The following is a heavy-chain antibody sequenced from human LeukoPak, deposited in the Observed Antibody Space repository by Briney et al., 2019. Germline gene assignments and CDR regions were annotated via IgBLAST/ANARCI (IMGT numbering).Heavy chain of an antibody. CDR2: IYPGDSDT. Sequence: GESLKISCKGSGYSFIYYWIGWVRQMPGKGLEWMGIIYPGDSDTRYSPSFQGQVTISADKSLSTAYLQWNSLKASDTAMYYCARQDGNSAYYFDYWGQGTLVTVSS. J-gene: IGHJ4*02. V-gene: IGHV5-51*01. CDR1: GYSFIYYW. CDR3: ARQDGNSAYYFDY. D-gene: IGHD4-23*01.